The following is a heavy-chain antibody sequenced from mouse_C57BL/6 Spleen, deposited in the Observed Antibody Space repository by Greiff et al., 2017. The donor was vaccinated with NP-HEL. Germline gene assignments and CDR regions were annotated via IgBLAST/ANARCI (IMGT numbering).Heavy chain of an antibody. CDR3: ARRGYSNSWFAY. D-gene: IGHD2-5*01. Sequence: VQLQQPGAELVKPGASVKMSCKASGYTFTSYWITWVKQRPGQGLEWIGDIYPGSGSTNYNEKFKSKATLTVDTSSSPAYMQLSSLTSEDSAVYYCARRGYSNSWFAYWGQGTLVTVSA. V-gene: IGHV1-55*01. J-gene: IGHJ3*01. CDR2: IYPGSGST. CDR1: GYTFTSYW.